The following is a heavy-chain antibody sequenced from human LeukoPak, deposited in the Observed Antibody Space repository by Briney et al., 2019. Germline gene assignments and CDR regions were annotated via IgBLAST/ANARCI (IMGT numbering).Heavy chain of an antibody. CDR1: GFTFSSFS. CDR2: ISSSSSST. Sequence: GGSLRPSCAASGFTFSSFSMNWVRQAPGKGLEWISYISSSSSSTYYADSVKGRFTISRDNAKNSLYLQVNSLRAEDTAVYYCARVIGSYGDSAYWGQGTLVTVSS. V-gene: IGHV3-48*04. CDR3: ARVIGSYGDSAY. D-gene: IGHD4-17*01. J-gene: IGHJ4*02.